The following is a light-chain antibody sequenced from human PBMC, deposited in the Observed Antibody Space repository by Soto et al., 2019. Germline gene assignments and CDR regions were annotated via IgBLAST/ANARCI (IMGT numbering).Light chain of an antibody. CDR2: EVS. CDR3: SSYRSISVLSSTTLVV. V-gene: IGLV2-14*01. J-gene: IGLJ3*02. CDR1: SSDVGGYKY. Sequence: QSVLTQPASVSGSPGQSVTISCTGTSSDVGGYKYVSWYQQHPGKAPKLIIYEVSNRPSGVSHRFSGSKSGNTASLTISGLQAEDEADYYCSSYRSISVLSSTTLVVFGGGTKLTVL.